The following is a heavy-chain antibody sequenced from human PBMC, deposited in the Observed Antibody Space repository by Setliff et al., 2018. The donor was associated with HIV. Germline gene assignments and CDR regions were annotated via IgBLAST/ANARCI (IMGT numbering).Heavy chain of an antibody. CDR1: GYTLTELS. Sequence: ASVKVSCKVSGYTLTELSMHWVRQAPGKGLEWMGGFDPEDGETIYAQKFQGRVTMTEDTSTDTAYMELSSLRSEDTAVYYCECYNSDDGYFDNWGQGALVTVSS. CDR2: FDPEDGET. J-gene: IGHJ4*02. V-gene: IGHV1-24*01. D-gene: IGHD2-8*01. CDR3: ECYNSDDGYFDN.